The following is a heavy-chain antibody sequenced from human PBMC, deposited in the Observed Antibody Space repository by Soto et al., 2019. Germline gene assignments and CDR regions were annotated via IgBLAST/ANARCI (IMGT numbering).Heavy chain of an antibody. J-gene: IGHJ4*02. V-gene: IGHV4-38-2*02. CDR1: GYSISNGYY. CDR3: VRDRHSYGSEVAK. CDR2: IYHSGST. Sequence: SETLSLTCTVSGYSISNGYYWGWIRQSAEKGLEWIGTIYHSGSTYYNPSLKRRVIMSIDTSKNQFSLNLKSVTAADTAVYYCVRDRHSYGSEVAKWGQVTLVTV. D-gene: IGHD3-10*01.